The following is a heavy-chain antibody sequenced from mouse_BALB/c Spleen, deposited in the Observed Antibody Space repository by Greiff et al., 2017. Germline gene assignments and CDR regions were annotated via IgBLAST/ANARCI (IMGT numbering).Heavy chain of an antibody. V-gene: IGHV14-1*02. J-gene: IGHJ3*01. CDR1: GFNIKDYY. CDR3: ARPLYYGNPAWFAD. D-gene: IGHD2-1*01. CDR2: IDPENGNT. Sequence: VQLKQSGAELVRPGALVKLSCKASGFNIKDYYMHWVKQRPEQGLEWIGWIDPENGNTIYDPKFQGKASITADTSSNTAYLQLSSLTSEDTAVYYCARPLYYGNPAWFADWGQGTLVTVSA.